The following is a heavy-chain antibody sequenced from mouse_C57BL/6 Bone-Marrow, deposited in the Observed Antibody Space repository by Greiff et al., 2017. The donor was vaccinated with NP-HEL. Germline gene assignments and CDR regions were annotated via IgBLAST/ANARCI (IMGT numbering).Heavy chain of an antibody. CDR1: GYAFSNSW. J-gene: IGHJ4*01. V-gene: IGHV1-82*01. CDR3: ARDPGYAKDY. CDR2: IYPGDGDT. Sequence: QVQLQQSGPELVKPGASVKISCKASGYAFSNSWMNWVKQRPGRGLELIGRIYPGDGDTNYNGKFKGKATLTADKSSSTAYMQLSSLTSEDSAVYFCARDPGYAKDYWGQGTSVTVSS.